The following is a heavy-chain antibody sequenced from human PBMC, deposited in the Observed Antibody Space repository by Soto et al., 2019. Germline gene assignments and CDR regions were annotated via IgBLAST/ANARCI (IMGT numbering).Heavy chain of an antibody. CDR1: GYTFTSYA. V-gene: IGHV1-3*01. CDR3: ARRPRYYDSSGSFDY. J-gene: IGHJ4*02. CDR2: INAGNGNT. D-gene: IGHD3-22*01. Sequence: ASVKVSCKASGYTFTSYAMHWVRQAPGQRLEWMGWINAGNGNTKYSQKFQGRVTITRDTSASTAYMELSSLRSEDTAVYYCARRPRYYDSSGSFDYWGQGNLVTVSS.